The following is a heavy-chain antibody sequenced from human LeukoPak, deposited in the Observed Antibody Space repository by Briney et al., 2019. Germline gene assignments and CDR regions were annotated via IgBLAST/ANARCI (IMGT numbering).Heavy chain of an antibody. V-gene: IGHV3-66*01. CDR1: GFTVSSNY. CDR3: ARAYSSSWHKGGAFDI. Sequence: GGSLRLSCAASGFTVSSNYMSWVRQAPGKGLEWVSVIYSGGSTYYADSVKGRFTISRDNSKNTLYLQMNSLRAEDTAVYYCARAYSSSWHKGGAFDIWSQGTMVTVSS. D-gene: IGHD6-13*01. J-gene: IGHJ3*02. CDR2: IYSGGST.